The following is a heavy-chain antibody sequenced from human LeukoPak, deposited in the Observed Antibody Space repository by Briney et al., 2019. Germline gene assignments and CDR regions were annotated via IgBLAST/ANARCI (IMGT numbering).Heavy chain of an antibody. V-gene: IGHV3-21*01. J-gene: IGHJ6*03. Sequence: GGSLRLSRAASGFTFSSYSMNWVRQAPGKGLEWVSSISTSSSYIHYADSVKGRFTISRDNAKNSLYLQMNSLRVEDTAVYYCARRRSSWENYYYMDVWGKGTTVTVSS. CDR1: GFTFSSYS. CDR3: ARRRSSWENYYYMDV. CDR2: ISTSSSYI. D-gene: IGHD6-13*01.